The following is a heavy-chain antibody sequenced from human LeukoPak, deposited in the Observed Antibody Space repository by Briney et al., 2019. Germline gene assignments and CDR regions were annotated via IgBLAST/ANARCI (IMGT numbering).Heavy chain of an antibody. D-gene: IGHD6-13*01. Sequence: PGGSLRLSCAASGFTFSSYGMHWVRQAPGKGLEWVAFIRYDGSNKYYADSVKGRFTISRDNSKNTLYLQMNSLRAEDTAVCYCAKSPSSWGLYYFDYWGQGTLVTVSS. CDR1: GFTFSSYG. CDR3: AKSPSSWGLYYFDY. J-gene: IGHJ4*02. V-gene: IGHV3-30*02. CDR2: IRYDGSNK.